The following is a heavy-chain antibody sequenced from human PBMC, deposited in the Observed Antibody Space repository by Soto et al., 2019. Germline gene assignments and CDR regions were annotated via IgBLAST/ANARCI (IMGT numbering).Heavy chain of an antibody. J-gene: IGHJ6*02. Sequence: NPSETLSLTCAVYGGSFSGYYWSWIRQPPGKGLEWIGEINHSGSTNYNPSLKSRVTISVDTSKNQFSLKLSSVTAADTAVYYCARGKRITMVRGVTSYGMDVWGQGTTVTVSS. D-gene: IGHD3-10*01. V-gene: IGHV4-34*01. CDR1: GGSFSGYY. CDR2: INHSGST. CDR3: ARGKRITMVRGVTSYGMDV.